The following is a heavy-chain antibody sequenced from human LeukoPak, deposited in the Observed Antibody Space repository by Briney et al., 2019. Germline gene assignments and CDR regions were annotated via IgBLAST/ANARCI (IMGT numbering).Heavy chain of an antibody. D-gene: IGHD6-13*01. CDR1: GGSISSYY. CDR3: ARQVYSSSWSYYFDY. J-gene: IGHJ4*02. Sequence: SETLSLTCAVSGGSISSYYWSWIRQPPGRGLKWIGSIHYSGSTSYNSSLKSRVTISVDTSKNQFSLELSSVTPADTAVYYCARQVYSSSWSYYFDYWGQGILVTVSS. CDR2: IHYSGST. V-gene: IGHV4-59*01.